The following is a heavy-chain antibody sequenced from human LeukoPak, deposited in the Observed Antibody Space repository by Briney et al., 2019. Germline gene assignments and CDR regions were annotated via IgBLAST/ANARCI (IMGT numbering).Heavy chain of an antibody. CDR1: GLIFSSYW. V-gene: IGHV3-74*01. CDR2: INSDGSST. CDR3: ARTPPETAMVDY. Sequence: GGSLRLSCAASGLIFSSYWMHWVRKAPGKGLVWVSRINSDGSSTNYADSVKGRFTISRDNAKNTLYLQMNSLRAEDTAVYYCARTPPETAMVDYWGQGTLVTVSS. D-gene: IGHD5-18*01. J-gene: IGHJ4*02.